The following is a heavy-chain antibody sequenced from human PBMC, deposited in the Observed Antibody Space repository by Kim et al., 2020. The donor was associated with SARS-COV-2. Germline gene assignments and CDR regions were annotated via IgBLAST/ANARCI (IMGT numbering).Heavy chain of an antibody. CDR2: ISAYNGNT. Sequence: ASVKVSCKASGYTFTSYGISWVRQAPGQGLEWMGWISAYNGNTNYAQKLQGRVTMTTDTSTSTAYMELRSLRSDDTAVYYCAREPRILRFLEWSALVGNYYYYGMDVWGQGTTVTVSS. CDR1: GYTFTSYG. D-gene: IGHD3-3*01. CDR3: AREPRILRFLEWSALVGNYYYYGMDV. V-gene: IGHV1-18*01. J-gene: IGHJ6*02.